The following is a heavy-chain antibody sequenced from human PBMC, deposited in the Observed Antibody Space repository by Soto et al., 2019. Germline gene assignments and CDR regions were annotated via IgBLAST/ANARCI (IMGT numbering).Heavy chain of an antibody. J-gene: IGHJ4*02. D-gene: IGHD3-16*01. CDR3: ARARYYGAKNHF. Sequence: SETLSLTCTVSGDSISGYYWSWIRQPPGKRPEWLGCIYSSGSTKYNPSLRSRVTLSIDTPRSQFSLRLNSATAADTAVYYCARARYYGAKNHFWGQGTRVTVSS. CDR1: GDSISGYY. CDR2: IYSSGST. V-gene: IGHV4-59*01.